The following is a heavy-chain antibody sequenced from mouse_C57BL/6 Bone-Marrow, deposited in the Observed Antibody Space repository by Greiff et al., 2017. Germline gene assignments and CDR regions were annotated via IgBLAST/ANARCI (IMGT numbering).Heavy chain of an antibody. CDR2: IDPETGGT. J-gene: IGHJ2*01. V-gene: IGHV1-15*01. CDR3: TRDGNYYGSSYYFDC. D-gene: IGHD1-1*01. Sequence: QVQLKESGAELVRPGASVTLSCKASGYTFTDYEMHWVKQTPVHGLEWIGAIDPETGGTAYNQKFKGKAILTADKSSSTAYMELRSLTSEDSAVYYCTRDGNYYGSSYYFDCWGQGTTLTVSS. CDR1: GYTFTDYE.